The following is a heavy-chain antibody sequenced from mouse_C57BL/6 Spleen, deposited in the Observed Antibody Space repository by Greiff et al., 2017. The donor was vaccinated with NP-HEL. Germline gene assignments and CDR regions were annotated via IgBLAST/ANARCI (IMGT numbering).Heavy chain of an antibody. V-gene: IGHV1-69*01. J-gene: IGHJ3*01. CDR2: IDPSDSYT. CDR1: GYTFTSYW. CDR3: ARGSQLRLPLLAY. Sequence: QVQLQQPGAELVMPGASVKLSCKASGYTFTSYWMPWVKQRPGQGLEWIGAIDPSDSYTNYTQKFKGKSTLTVDISSSTAYMQLSSLTSEDSAVYYCARGSQLRLPLLAYWGQGTLVTVAA. D-gene: IGHD3-2*02.